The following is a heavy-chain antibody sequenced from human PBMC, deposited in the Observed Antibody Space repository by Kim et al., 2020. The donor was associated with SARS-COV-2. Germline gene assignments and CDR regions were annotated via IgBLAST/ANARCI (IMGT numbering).Heavy chain of an antibody. CDR2: ISGTRTM. CDR1: GFTFSNYG. D-gene: IGHD6-6*01. CDR3: RRGGAARPDY. Sequence: GGSLRLSCAASGFTFSNYGMNWVRQAPGKGLEWVAYISGTRTMNYADSVKGRFTISRDNAKNSLFLQLNSLRDDDTAVYYCRRGGAARPDYWGQGALVIV. V-gene: IGHV3-48*02. J-gene: IGHJ4*02.